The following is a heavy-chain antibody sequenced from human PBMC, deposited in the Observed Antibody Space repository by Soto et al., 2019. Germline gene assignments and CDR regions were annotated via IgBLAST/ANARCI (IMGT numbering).Heavy chain of an antibody. CDR2: ISGSGGST. V-gene: IGHV3-23*01. J-gene: IGHJ4*02. CDR3: AKEVQLVPTRIPARVVGPY. CDR1: GFTFSSYA. D-gene: IGHD1-20*01. Sequence: EVQLLESGGGLVQPGGSLRLSCAASGFTFSSYAMSWVRQAPGKGLEWVSAISGSGGSTYYADSVKGRFTISRDNSKNTVYLQRNAMRTEDTAVYYSAKEVQLVPTRIPARVVGPYRGQGTLVTESS.